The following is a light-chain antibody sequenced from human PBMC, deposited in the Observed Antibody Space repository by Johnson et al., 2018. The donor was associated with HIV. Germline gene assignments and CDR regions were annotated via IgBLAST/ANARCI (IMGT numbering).Light chain of an antibody. Sequence: QSVLTQPPSVSAAPGQKVIISCSGRSSNIGSNYVSWYQQLPGTAPKLLIYENNKRPSGIPDRFSGSKSGTSATLGITGLQTGDEADYYCGTWDSSLSAYVFGTGTKVTVL. J-gene: IGLJ1*01. CDR2: ENN. V-gene: IGLV1-51*02. CDR1: SSNIGSNY. CDR3: GTWDSSLSAYV.